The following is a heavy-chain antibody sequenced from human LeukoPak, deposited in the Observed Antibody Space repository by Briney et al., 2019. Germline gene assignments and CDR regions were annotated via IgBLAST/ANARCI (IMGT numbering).Heavy chain of an antibody. V-gene: IGHV3-23*01. CDR2: INDGGDYT. J-gene: IGHJ4*02. CDR1: GFTFSSYA. Sequence: GGSLRLSCAASGFTFSSYAMNWVRQAPGKGLEWVSAINDGGDYTYYADSVKGRFTISRNNSKNMLYLQMNSLRAEDTAVYYCAKDPPEIYWGQGTLVTVSS. CDR3: AKDPPEIY.